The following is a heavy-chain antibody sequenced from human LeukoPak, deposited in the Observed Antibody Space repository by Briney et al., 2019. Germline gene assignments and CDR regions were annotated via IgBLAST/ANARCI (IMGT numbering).Heavy chain of an antibody. V-gene: IGHV3-30-3*01. CDR2: ISYDGSNK. CDR3: ARDLDSDYYDSSGYIAREYGMDV. CDR1: GFTFSSYA. Sequence: GGSLRLSCAASGFTFSSYAMHWVRQAPGKGLEWVAVISYDGSNKYYADSVKGRFTISRDNSKNTLYLQMNSLRAEDTAVYYCARDLDSDYYDSSGYIAREYGMDVWGQGTTVTVSS. D-gene: IGHD3-22*01. J-gene: IGHJ6*02.